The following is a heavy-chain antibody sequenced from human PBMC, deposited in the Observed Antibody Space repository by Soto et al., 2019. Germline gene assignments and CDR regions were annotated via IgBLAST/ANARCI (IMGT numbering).Heavy chain of an antibody. CDR1: CYSISSGYY. Sequence: SETLSLTCAVSCYSISSGYYWGWIRQPPGKGLEWIVSIYHSGTTYYNPSLNSRVTISLDTSKNQFSLKLSSVTAADTAVYYCARSLLTSSWYAGSWGQGTLVTVSS. CDR2: IYHSGTT. D-gene: IGHD6-13*01. V-gene: IGHV4-38-2*01. J-gene: IGHJ5*02. CDR3: ARSLLTSSWYAGS.